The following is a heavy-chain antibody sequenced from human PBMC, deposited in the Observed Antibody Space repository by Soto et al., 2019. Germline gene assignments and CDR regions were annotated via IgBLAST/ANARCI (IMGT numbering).Heavy chain of an antibody. V-gene: IGHV3-23*01. CDR1: GFTFSSYA. D-gene: IGHD3-22*01. J-gene: IGHJ3*02. Sequence: EVQLLESGGGLVQPGGSLRLSCAASGFTFSSYAMSWVRQAPGKGLEWVSAISGSGGSTYYADSVKGRFTISRDNSKNTLYLQMNSLRAEDTAVYYCAKEERILVVITTHDAFDIWGQGTMVTVSS. CDR3: AKEERILVVITTHDAFDI. CDR2: ISGSGGST.